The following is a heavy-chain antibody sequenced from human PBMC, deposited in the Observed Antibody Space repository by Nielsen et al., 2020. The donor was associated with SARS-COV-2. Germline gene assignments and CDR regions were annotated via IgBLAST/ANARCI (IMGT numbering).Heavy chain of an antibody. CDR2: ISYDGSNK. Sequence: GESLKISCAASGFTFSTYGMHWVRQAPGKGLEWVAAISYDGSNKYYVDSVKGRFTISRDNSKNTLYLQMSSLREEGTAVYYCAKDWTAIVVVPSGGVDYWGQGTRVTVSS. V-gene: IGHV3-30*18. J-gene: IGHJ4*02. D-gene: IGHD2-15*01. CDR3: AKDWTAIVVVPSGGVDY. CDR1: GFTFSTYG.